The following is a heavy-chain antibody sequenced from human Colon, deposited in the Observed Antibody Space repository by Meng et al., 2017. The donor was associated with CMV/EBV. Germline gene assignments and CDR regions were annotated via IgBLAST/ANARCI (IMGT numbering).Heavy chain of an antibody. CDR3: ARTLMMFSIRGSYPNYFDS. D-gene: IGHD1-26*01. J-gene: IGHJ4*02. CDR2: IYHSGST. V-gene: IGHV4-38-2*02. Sequence: SETLSLTCTVSGYSISSGYYWGWIRQPPGKGLEWIGSIYHSGSTYYNPSLKSRVTISVDTSKNQFSLKLSSVTAADTAVYFCARTLMMFSIRGSYPNYFDSWGQGTLVTVSS. CDR1: GYSISSGYY.